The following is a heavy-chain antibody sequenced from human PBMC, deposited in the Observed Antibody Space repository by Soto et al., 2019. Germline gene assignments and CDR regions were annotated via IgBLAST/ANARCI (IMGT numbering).Heavy chain of an antibody. J-gene: IGHJ6*02. CDR1: GFTFDDYA. CDR3: AKDIGSRRGYYDILTGQLPYYYYYGMDV. V-gene: IGHV3-9*01. CDR2: ISWNSGSI. D-gene: IGHD3-9*01. Sequence: PGGSLRLSCAASGFTFDDYAMHWVRQAPGKGQEWVSGISWNSGSIGYADSVKGRFTISRDNAKNSLYLQMNSLRAEDTALYYCAKDIGSRRGYYDILTGQLPYYYYYGMDVWGQGTTVTVSS.